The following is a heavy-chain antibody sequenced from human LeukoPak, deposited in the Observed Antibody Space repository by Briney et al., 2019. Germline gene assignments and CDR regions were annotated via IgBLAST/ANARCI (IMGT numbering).Heavy chain of an antibody. CDR2: INPNSGGT. D-gene: IGHD4-17*01. J-gene: IGHJ4*02. Sequence: ASVKVSCKASVYTFTVYYMHWVRQAPGQGREGVGWINPNSGGTNYAQKFQGRVTMTRDTSISTAYMELSRLRSDDTAVYYCARDPGDYGDPHWGQGTLVTVSS. V-gene: IGHV1-2*02. CDR3: ARDPGDYGDPH. CDR1: VYTFTVYY.